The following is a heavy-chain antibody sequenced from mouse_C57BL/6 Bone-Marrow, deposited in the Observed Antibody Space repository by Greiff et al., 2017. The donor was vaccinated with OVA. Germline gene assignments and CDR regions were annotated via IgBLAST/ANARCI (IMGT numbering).Heavy chain of an antibody. CDR3: TREGGRGAWFAY. J-gene: IGHJ3*01. Sequence: EVKLMESGTVLARPGASVKMSCKTSGYTFTSYWMHWVQQRPGQGLEWIGAIYPGNSGTCYNQQFKGQANLTAVTSANTAYMVLSSRTNDDSAVDYGTREGGRGAWFAYWGQGTLVTVSA. V-gene: IGHV1-5*01. CDR2: IYPGNSGT. CDR1: GYTFTSYW.